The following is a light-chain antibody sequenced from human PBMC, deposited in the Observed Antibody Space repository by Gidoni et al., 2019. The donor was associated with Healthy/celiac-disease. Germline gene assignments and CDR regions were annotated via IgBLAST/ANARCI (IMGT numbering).Light chain of an antibody. CDR3: KQSIQHSIT. J-gene: IGKJ3*01. Sequence: DIEMTQTPPSLSVTHGQPASISCKSSQSLLHSYGKTYLYWYLQKPGQPPQLLIYEVSNRFTGVPDRFSGSGSGTDFTLKSSRVEAEDFGIYYCKQSIQHSITFGPGTKVDIK. CDR1: QSLLHSYGKTY. V-gene: IGKV2D-29*01. CDR2: EVS.